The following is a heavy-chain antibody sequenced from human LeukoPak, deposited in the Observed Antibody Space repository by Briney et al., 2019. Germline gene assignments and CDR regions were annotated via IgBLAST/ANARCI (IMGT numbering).Heavy chain of an antibody. D-gene: IGHD2-15*01. J-gene: IGHJ4*02. CDR2: INPSGGST. Sequence: ASVKVSCKASGYTFTSYYMHWVGQAPGQGLEWMGIINPSGGSTGYEKKFQGRVTMTRDTSTSTVYMELSSLRSEDATAYYCVRDRPTTPGGPPASFDYWGQGTLVTVSS. CDR3: VRDRPTTPGGPPASFDY. V-gene: IGHV1-46*01. CDR1: GYTFTSYY.